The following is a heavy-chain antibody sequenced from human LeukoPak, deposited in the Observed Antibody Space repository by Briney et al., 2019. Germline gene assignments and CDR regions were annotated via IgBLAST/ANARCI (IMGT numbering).Heavy chain of an antibody. V-gene: IGHV3-33*06. J-gene: IGHJ3*02. CDR3: AKDFTTGSWHAFDI. Sequence: PGGSLRLSCAASGFTFSSYAMSWGRQAPGKGLEWVAVIWYDGSNKYYADSVKGRFTISRDNSKNTLYLQMNSLRAEDTAVYYCAKDFTTGSWHAFDIWGQGTMVTVSS. CDR1: GFTFSSYA. D-gene: IGHD3-10*01. CDR2: IWYDGSNK.